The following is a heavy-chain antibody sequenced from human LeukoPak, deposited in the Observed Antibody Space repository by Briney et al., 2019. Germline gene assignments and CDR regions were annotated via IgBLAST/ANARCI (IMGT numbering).Heavy chain of an antibody. CDR1: GFTFSSYA. J-gene: IGHJ4*02. V-gene: IGHV3-30-3*01. CDR2: ISSDGSTK. CDR3: ARDSSGWSRDY. D-gene: IGHD6-19*01. Sequence: GGSLRLSCVASGFTFSSYAMHWVRQAPGKGLEWVAVISSDGSTKYYADAVKGRFTISRDNAKNSLYLQMNSLRAEDTAIYYCARDSSGWSRDYWGQGTLVTVSS.